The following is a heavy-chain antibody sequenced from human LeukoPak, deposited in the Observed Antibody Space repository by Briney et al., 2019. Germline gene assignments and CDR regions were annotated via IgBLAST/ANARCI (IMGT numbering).Heavy chain of an antibody. J-gene: IGHJ4*02. V-gene: IGHV1-2*04. CDR1: GYTFTGYY. Sequence: ASVKVSCKASGYTFTGYYVHWVRQAPGQGLEWMGWINPNSGGTNYAQKFQGWVTMTRDTSISTAYMELSRLRSDDTAVYYCARGSVRGVIITPPFDYWGQGTLVTVSS. CDR2: INPNSGGT. CDR3: ARGSVRGVIITPPFDY. D-gene: IGHD3-10*01.